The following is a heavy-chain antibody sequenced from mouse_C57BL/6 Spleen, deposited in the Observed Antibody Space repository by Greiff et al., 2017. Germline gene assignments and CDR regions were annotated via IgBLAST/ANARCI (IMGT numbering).Heavy chain of an antibody. CDR1: GYTFTDYN. CDR2: INPNNGGT. J-gene: IGHJ4*01. V-gene: IGHV1-18*01. D-gene: IGHD2-4*01. Sequence: EVKLMESGPELVKPGASVKIPCKASGYTFTDYNMDWVKQSHGKSLEWIGDINPNNGGTIYNQKFKGKATLTVDKSSSTAYMELRSLTSEDTAVYYCARGNYDYDLLYAMDYWGQGTSVTVSS. CDR3: ARGNYDYDLLYAMDY.